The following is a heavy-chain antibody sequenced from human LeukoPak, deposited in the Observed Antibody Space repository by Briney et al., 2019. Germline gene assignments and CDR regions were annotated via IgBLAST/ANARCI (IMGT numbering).Heavy chain of an antibody. V-gene: IGHV4-39*01. CDR3: ARSTRPTVTTRGQFDY. CDR2: IYYSGST. D-gene: IGHD4-17*01. J-gene: IGHJ4*02. CDR1: GGSISSYY. Sequence: SETLSLTCTVSGGSISSYYWGWIRQPPGKGLEWIGSIYYSGSTYYNPSLKSRVTISVDTSKNQFSLKLSSVTAAVTAVYYCARSTRPTVTTRGQFDYWGQGTLVTVSS.